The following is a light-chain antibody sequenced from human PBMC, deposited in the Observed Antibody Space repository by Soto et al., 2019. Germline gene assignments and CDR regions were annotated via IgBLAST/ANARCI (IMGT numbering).Light chain of an antibody. CDR2: DAS. V-gene: IGKV3D-20*02. CDR1: QSVSSSY. J-gene: IGKJ5*01. Sequence: TLSPGARATLSCRASQSVSSSYLAWYQQKPGQAPRLLIYDASNRATGIPARFSGSGSGTDFTLTISSLEPEDFAVYYCQQRSNWPITFGQGARLEI. CDR3: QQRSNWPIT.